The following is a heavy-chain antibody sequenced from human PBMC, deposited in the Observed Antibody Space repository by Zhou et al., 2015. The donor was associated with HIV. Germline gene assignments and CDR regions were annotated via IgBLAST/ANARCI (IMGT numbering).Heavy chain of an antibody. CDR3: AKDAAYSSSWYGWYFDY. Sequence: EVQLLESGGRLGTAWGGSLRLSCAASGFTFSSYAMSWVRQAPGKGLEWVSAISGSGGSTYYADSVKGRFTISRDNSKNTLYLQMNSLRAEDTAVYYCAKDAAYSSSWYGWYFDYWGQGTLVTVSS. CDR2: ISGSGGST. V-gene: IGHV3-23*01. D-gene: IGHD6-13*01. J-gene: IGHJ4*02. CDR1: GFTFSSYA.